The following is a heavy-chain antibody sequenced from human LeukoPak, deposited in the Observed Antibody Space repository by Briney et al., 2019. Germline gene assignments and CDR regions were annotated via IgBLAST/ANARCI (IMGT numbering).Heavy chain of an antibody. CDR3: ARRDSAIGWYFDL. CDR2: INHSGST. CDR1: SGSFSGYY. J-gene: IGHJ2*01. D-gene: IGHD3-16*01. Sequence: PSETLSLTCAVYSGSFSGYYWSWIRQPPGKGLEWIGEINHSGSTNYNPSFKSRVTISVDTSKNQFSLELSSVTAADTAVYYCARRDSAIGWYFDLWGRGTLVTVSS. V-gene: IGHV4-34*01.